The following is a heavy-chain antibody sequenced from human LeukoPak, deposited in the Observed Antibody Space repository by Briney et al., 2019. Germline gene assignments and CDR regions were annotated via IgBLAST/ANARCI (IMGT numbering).Heavy chain of an antibody. CDR3: AREIVAGTNFDY. CDR2: IYYSGRT. J-gene: IGHJ4*02. Sequence: PSETLSLTCSVSGGSISPYYWSWIRQPPGKGLEWIGWIYYSGRTTYNPSLKSRVTISVDTSKNRFSLNLSSVTAADTAVYYCAREIVAGTNFDYWGQGTLVTVSS. CDR1: GGSISPYY. V-gene: IGHV4-59*01. D-gene: IGHD6-19*01.